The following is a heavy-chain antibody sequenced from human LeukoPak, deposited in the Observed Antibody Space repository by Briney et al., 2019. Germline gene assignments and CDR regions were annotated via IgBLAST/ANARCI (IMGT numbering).Heavy chain of an antibody. Sequence: GGSLRLSCAASGFTFSSYSMNWVRQAPGKGLEWVSSISSSSSYIYYADSVKGRFTISRDNAKNSLYLQMNSLRAEDTAVYYCARDYSRDIVVVPAAIDAFDIWGQGTMVTVSS. D-gene: IGHD2-2*02. V-gene: IGHV3-21*01. CDR1: GFTFSSYS. J-gene: IGHJ3*02. CDR3: ARDYSRDIVVVPAAIDAFDI. CDR2: ISSSSSYI.